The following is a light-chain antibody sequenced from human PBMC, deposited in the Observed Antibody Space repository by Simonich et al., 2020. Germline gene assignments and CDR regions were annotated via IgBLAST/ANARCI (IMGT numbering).Light chain of an antibody. CDR1: QRLLHSDGKTY. V-gene: IGKV2D-29*02. CDR2: EGS. Sequence: DIVMTQTPLSLSVPPGQPASISCTSSQRLLHSDGKTYLYWYLQKPGQSPQLLIYEGSNRFSGVPDRFSGSGSGTDFTLKISRVEAEDVGVYYCMQSIQLPITFGQGTRLEIK. CDR3: MQSIQLPIT. J-gene: IGKJ5*01.